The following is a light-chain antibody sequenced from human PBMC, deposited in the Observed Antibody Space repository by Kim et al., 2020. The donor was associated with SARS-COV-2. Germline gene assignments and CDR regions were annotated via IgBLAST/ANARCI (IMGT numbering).Light chain of an antibody. V-gene: IGKV1-39*01. CDR3: QQTYITPCT. CDR1: RNINSH. Sequence: ASVGGRDTITDRTRRNINSHLDWYHQKPGRAPKLLIYAASTLEGGVPHRFSGSGSGTDFTLTISSLQPEDFATYFCQQTYITPCTFGPGTKVDIK. CDR2: AAS. J-gene: IGKJ3*01.